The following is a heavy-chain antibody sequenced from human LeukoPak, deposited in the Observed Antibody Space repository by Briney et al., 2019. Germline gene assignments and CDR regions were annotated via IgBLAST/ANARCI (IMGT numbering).Heavy chain of an antibody. CDR3: VRSAFLTTEFYFDY. CDR2: IRYDGSNN. CDR1: GFTFSSYG. Sequence: GGSLRLSCAASGFTFSSYGMHWVRQAPGKGLEWVAFIRYDGSNNYYADSVKGRFTISRDNSKNTLYLQMNSLRAEDTAVYYCVRSAFLTTEFYFDYWGQGTLVTVSS. D-gene: IGHD4-11*01. J-gene: IGHJ4*02. V-gene: IGHV3-30*02.